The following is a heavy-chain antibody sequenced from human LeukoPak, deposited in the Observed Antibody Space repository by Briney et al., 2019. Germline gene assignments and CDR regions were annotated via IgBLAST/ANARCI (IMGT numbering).Heavy chain of an antibody. D-gene: IGHD1-1*01. CDR1: GFTFSSYE. CDR3: ARVSFGVQLERRYYFDY. V-gene: IGHV3-48*03. CDR2: ISSSGSTI. J-gene: IGHJ4*02. Sequence: GGSLRLSCAASGFTFSSYEMNWVRQAPGKGLEWVSYISSSGSTIYYADSVKGRFTISRDNAKNSLYLQMNSLRAEDTAVYYCARVSFGVQLERRYYFDYWGQGTLVTVSS.